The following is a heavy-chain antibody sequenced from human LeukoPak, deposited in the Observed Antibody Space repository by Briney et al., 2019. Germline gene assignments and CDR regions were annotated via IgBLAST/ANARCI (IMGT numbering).Heavy chain of an antibody. CDR3: ARDNKAVGQSPDY. Sequence: KPSETLSLTCTVSGGSISSYYWSWIRQPPGKGLEWIGYIYYSGSTNYNPSLKSRVTISVDTSKNQFSLKLSSVTAADTAVYYCARDNKAVGQSPDYWGQGTLVTVSS. D-gene: IGHD2/OR15-2a*01. J-gene: IGHJ4*02. CDR2: IYYSGST. CDR1: GGSISSYY. V-gene: IGHV4-59*01.